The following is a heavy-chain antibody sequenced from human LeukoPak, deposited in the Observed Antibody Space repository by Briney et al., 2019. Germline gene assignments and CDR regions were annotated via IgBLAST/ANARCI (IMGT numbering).Heavy chain of an antibody. CDR1: GFPFSSYW. J-gene: IGHJ6*02. CDR2: IKQDGSKK. Sequence: PGGSLRLSCVASGFPFSSYWMTWVRQAPGKGLEWVANIKQDGSKKSYVDSVKGRFTISRDNAKNTLYLQMKNLRVEHTAVYYCAKGLHGGVGYGVDVWGQGTTVSVSS. D-gene: IGHD3-16*01. CDR3: AKGLHGGVGYGVDV. V-gene: IGHV3-7*03.